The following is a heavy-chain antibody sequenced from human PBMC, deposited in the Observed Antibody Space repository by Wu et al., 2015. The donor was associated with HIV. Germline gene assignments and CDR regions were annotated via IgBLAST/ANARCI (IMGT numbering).Heavy chain of an antibody. CDR1: GGTFSGSA. D-gene: IGHD5-24*01. V-gene: IGHV1-69*12. CDR3: ARQKWLQPFDN. CDR2: IIPLFGTT. Sequence: VQLVQSGPEVKKPGSSVKVSCQASGGTFSGSAITWVRQAPGQGLEWMGGIIPLFGTTDYAQKFQGRVTITADGSDDFTTTAYMELSSLRPEDTAVYYCARQKWLQPFDNWGQGTLVTVSS. J-gene: IGHJ4*02.